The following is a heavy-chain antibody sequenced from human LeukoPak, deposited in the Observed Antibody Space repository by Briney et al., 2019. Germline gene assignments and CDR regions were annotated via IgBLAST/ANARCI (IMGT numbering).Heavy chain of an antibody. J-gene: IGHJ6*02. CDR3: AKHQCSSTRCYSFYYYGMDV. CDR1: GGPITTGDYY. V-gene: IGHV4-39*01. D-gene: IGHD2-2*02. Sequence: SETLSLTCTVSGGPITTGDYYWGCIRQPPGKGLEWIGSIYYSWSTYYNPSLKSRVTISVDTSKNQFSLNLSSVTAADTAVYYCAKHQCSSTRCYSFYYYGMDVWGQGTMVTVSS. CDR2: IYYSWST.